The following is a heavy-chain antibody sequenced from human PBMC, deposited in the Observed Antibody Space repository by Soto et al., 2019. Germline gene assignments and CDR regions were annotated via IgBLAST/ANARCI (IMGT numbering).Heavy chain of an antibody. Sequence: SETLSLTCAVSGYSISSGYYWGWIRQPPGKGLEWIGSIFYIGNTNYNPSLKSRVSISVDTSNNQLSLRLTSVTSADTAVYYCARQAVVTAEGLGPLDTWGQGTLVSVSS. CDR3: ARQAVVTAEGLGPLDT. D-gene: IGHD6-13*01. CDR1: GYSISSGYY. CDR2: IFYIGNT. V-gene: IGHV4-38-2*01. J-gene: IGHJ5*02.